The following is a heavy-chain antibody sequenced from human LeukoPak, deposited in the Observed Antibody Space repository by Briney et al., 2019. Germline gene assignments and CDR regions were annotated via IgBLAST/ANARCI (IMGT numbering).Heavy chain of an antibody. CDR1: GYTFTGYY. CDR2: INPNSGGT. D-gene: IGHD2-2*03. J-gene: IGHJ3*02. Sequence: ASVKVSCKASGYTFTGYYMHWVRQAPGQGLEWVGWINPNSGGTNYAQKFQGRVTMTRDTSISTAYMELSRLRSDDTAVYYCARGGPLLAGYCSSTSCYDDAFDIWGQGTMVTVSS. V-gene: IGHV1-2*02. CDR3: ARGGPLLAGYCSSTSCYDDAFDI.